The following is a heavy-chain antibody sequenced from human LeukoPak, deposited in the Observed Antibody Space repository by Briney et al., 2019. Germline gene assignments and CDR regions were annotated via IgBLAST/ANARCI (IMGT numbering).Heavy chain of an antibody. CDR1: GFTFSSYS. D-gene: IGHD3-22*01. J-gene: IGHJ4*02. CDR2: ISSSSSYI. V-gene: IGHV3-21*01. CDR3: ARGDNYYDSSGPYPLDDY. Sequence: PGGSLRLSCAASGFTFSSYSMNWVRQAPGKGLEWVSPISSSSSYIYYADSVKGRFTVSRDNAKNTLFLQMNSLRAEDTAVYYCARGDNYYDSSGPYPLDDYWGQGTLVTVSS.